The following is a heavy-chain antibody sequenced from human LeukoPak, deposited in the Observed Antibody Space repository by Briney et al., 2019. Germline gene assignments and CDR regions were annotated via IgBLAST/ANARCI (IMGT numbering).Heavy chain of an antibody. J-gene: IGHJ6*02. D-gene: IGHD6-19*01. CDR1: GGSISSSSYY. CDR2: IYYSGST. CDR3: ARGLGWHDYYYYGMDV. V-gene: IGHV4-39*07. Sequence: SETLSLTCTVSGGSISSSSYYWGWIRQPPGKGLEWIGSIYYSGSTYYNPSLKSRVTISVDTSKNQFSLKLSSVTAADTAVYYCARGLGWHDYYYYGMDVWGQGTTVTVSS.